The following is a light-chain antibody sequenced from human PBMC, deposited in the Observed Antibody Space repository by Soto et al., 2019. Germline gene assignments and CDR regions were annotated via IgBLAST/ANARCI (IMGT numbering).Light chain of an antibody. CDR3: QHFNGYPRT. V-gene: IGKV1-13*02. Sequence: AIQLTQSPSSLSASIGDRVTITCRASQGISSALARYQQKPGKAPSLLIYGASTLESGVPSSFSGSGSGTDFTLTISSLQPEDFATYYCQHFNGYPRTFGQGTRLEIK. CDR1: QGISSA. J-gene: IGKJ5*01. CDR2: GAS.